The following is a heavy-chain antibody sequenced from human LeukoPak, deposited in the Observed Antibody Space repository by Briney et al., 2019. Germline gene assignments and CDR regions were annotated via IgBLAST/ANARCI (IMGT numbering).Heavy chain of an antibody. CDR2: ISGSGGST. CDR3: AKHSGSLGYYDDYYYGMDV. V-gene: IGHV3-23*01. D-gene: IGHD3-22*01. Sequence: PPGGSLRLSCAASGFTVSSNYMSWVRQAPGKGLEWVSAISGSGGSTYYADSVKGRFTISRDNSKNTLYLQMNSLRAEDTAVYYCAKHSGSLGYYDDYYYGMDVWGQGTTVTVSS. CDR1: GFTVSSNY. J-gene: IGHJ6*02.